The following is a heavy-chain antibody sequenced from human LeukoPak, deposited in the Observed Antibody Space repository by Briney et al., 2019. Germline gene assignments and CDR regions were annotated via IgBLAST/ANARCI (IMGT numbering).Heavy chain of an antibody. D-gene: IGHD6-13*01. CDR3: ATGPGYSSSW. J-gene: IGHJ4*02. V-gene: IGHV3-7*01. CDR1: GFTFSSYW. Sequence: PGGSLRLSCAAFGFTFSSYWMSWVRQAPGKGLEWVANIKQDGSEKYYVDSVKGRFTISRDNAKNSLYLQMNSLRAEDTAVYYCATGPGYSSSWWGQGTLVTVS. CDR2: IKQDGSEK.